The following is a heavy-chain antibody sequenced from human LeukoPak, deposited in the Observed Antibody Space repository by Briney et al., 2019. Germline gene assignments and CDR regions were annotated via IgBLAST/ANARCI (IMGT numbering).Heavy chain of an antibody. J-gene: IGHJ4*02. CDR2: ISLSGDDT. Sequence: PGGSLRLSCAASGFTFTTHGMSWVRQAPGEGLQWVSSISLSGDDTYYADSVRGRFTISRDNSKNTVYLQMDSLRADDTAVYYCAQLYSLDYWGQGTLVTVSS. CDR1: GFTFTTHG. V-gene: IGHV3-23*01. D-gene: IGHD2-15*01. CDR3: AQLYSLDY.